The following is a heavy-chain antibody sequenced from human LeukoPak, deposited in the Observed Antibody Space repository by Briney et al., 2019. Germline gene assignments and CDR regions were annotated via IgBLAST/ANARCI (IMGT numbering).Heavy chain of an antibody. J-gene: IGHJ4*02. D-gene: IGHD6-19*01. Sequence: GGSLRLSCAASGFTFSSYSMNWVRQAPGKGLEWVSSISSSSSYIYYADSVKGRFTISRDNAKNSLYLQMNSLRAEDTAVYYCALSAVALTGPYFDYWGQGTLVTVSS. CDR3: ALSAVALTGPYFDY. CDR2: ISSSSSYI. CDR1: GFTFSSYS. V-gene: IGHV3-21*01.